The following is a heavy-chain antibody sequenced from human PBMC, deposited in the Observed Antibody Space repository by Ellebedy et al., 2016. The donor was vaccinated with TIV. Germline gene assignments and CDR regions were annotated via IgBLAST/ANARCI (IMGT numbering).Heavy chain of an antibody. D-gene: IGHD3-10*01. CDR2: SGAAGTT. V-gene: IGHV3-13*01. J-gene: IGHJ2*01. Sequence: PGGSLRLSCAASGFSLTGSDLPWVRRPPGKGLEWVSASGAAGTTYYPDSVRGRFTISRESAKNSFYLQMNSLTAGDTAVYYCARGGPGGDNWFFGLWGRGTRVTVSS. CDR3: ARGGPGGDNWFFGL. CDR1: GFSLTGSD.